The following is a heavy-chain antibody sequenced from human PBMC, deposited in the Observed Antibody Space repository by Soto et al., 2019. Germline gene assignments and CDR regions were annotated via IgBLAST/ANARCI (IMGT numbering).Heavy chain of an antibody. CDR1: GFTFSSYG. D-gene: IGHD1-1*01. Sequence: QVQLVESGGGVVQPGRSLRLSCAASGFTFSSYGMHWVRQAPGKGLEWVAVISYDGSNKYYADSVKGRFTISRDNSKNTLYLQMNSLRAEDTAVYYCAKDRGGWNDENYYYYYGMDVWGQGTTVTVSS. CDR2: ISYDGSNK. V-gene: IGHV3-30*18. J-gene: IGHJ6*02. CDR3: AKDRGGWNDENYYYYYGMDV.